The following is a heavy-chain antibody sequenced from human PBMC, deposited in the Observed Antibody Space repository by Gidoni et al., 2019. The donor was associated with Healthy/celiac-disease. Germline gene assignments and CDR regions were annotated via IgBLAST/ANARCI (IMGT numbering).Heavy chain of an antibody. D-gene: IGHD6-19*01. CDR2: VYGGGST. CDR1: GFPVSSNY. Sequence: EVQLLESGGGLIQPGGSLRLSCAASGFPVSSNYMSWVRQAPGKGLEWVAVVYGGGSTYYADSVKGRFTISRDNSKNTLYLQMNSLRAEDTAVYYCARGQWLVAFFDYWGQGTLVTVSS. V-gene: IGHV3-53*01. CDR3: ARGQWLVAFFDY. J-gene: IGHJ4*02.